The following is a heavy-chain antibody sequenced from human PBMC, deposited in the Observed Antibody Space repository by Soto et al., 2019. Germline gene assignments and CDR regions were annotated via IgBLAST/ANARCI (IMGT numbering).Heavy chain of an antibody. J-gene: IGHJ4*02. CDR2: ISSGSSTI. V-gene: IGHV3-48*02. Sequence: GGALRLSCAASGFTFSSYSMNWVRQAPGKGLEWVSYISSGSSTIYYADSVKGRFTISRDNAKNSLYLQMNSLRDEDTAVYYCARDGITYYYDSSGCDYWGQGTLVTVSS. CDR1: GFTFSSYS. D-gene: IGHD3-22*01. CDR3: ARDGITYYYDSSGCDY.